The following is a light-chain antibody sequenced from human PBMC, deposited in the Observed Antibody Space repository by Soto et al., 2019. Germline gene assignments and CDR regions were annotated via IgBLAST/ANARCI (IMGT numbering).Light chain of an antibody. CDR2: DAS. CDR1: QSVRSS. J-gene: IGKJ1*01. Sequence: EIVMTQSPGTLSVSPGEGATLFCRASQSVRSSLAWYQQKPGQAPRLFIYDASTRAAGIPARFSASGTGTDFTLTISDVQPEDFAVYYCHQRQSWPRTFGQGTKVDIK. CDR3: HQRQSWPRT. V-gene: IGKV3D-15*01.